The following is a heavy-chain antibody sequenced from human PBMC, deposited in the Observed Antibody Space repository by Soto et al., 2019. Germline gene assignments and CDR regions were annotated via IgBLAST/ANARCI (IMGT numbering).Heavy chain of an antibody. CDR1: GVTFSSYA. CDR3: ARVLHYGSGSYYNRKNYYYYYGMDV. J-gene: IGHJ6*02. V-gene: IGHV3-30-3*01. CDR2: ISYDGSNK. D-gene: IGHD3-10*01. Sequence: GGSLRLSCAASGVTFSSYAMHWVRQAPGKGLEWVAVISYDGSNKYYADSVKGRFTISRDNSKNTLYLQMNSLRAEDTAVYYCARVLHYGSGSYYNRKNYYYYYGMDVWGQGTTVTVSS.